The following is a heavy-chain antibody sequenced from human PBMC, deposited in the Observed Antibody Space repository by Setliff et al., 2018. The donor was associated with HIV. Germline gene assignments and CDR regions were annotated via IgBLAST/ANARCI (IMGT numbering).Heavy chain of an antibody. Sequence: PGESLKISCAASGFTFSSYSMNWVRQAPGKGLEWVSFISGNSGAVTYADSVKGRFTISRDNAKNSLYLQMNSLRDEDAAVYYCARFRRSGYNYVEGTALAYWGQGTLVTVSS. CDR1: GFTFSSYS. D-gene: IGHD3-22*01. CDR3: ARFRRSGYNYVEGTALAY. J-gene: IGHJ4*02. V-gene: IGHV3-21*05. CDR2: ISGNSGAV.